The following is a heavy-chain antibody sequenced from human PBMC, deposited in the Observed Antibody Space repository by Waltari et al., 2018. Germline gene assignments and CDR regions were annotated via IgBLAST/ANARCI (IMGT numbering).Heavy chain of an antibody. CDR3: AKDRHILVVIVSVDTFHI. V-gene: IGHV3-23*04. Sequence: EVQLVESGGGLVQPGGSLRLSCAASGFTFSSYAMKWVRQPPGKGLEWVSGISGSGNSTHYADSVKGRFTISRDNSKNTVYLKMNSLRAEDTAIYYCAKDRHILVVIVSVDTFHIWGQGTMVTVSS. J-gene: IGHJ3*02. CDR1: GFTFSSYA. D-gene: IGHD2-21*01. CDR2: ISGSGNST.